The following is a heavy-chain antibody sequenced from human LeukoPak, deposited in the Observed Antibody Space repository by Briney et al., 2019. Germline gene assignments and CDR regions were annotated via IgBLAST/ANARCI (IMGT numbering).Heavy chain of an antibody. CDR2: ISSSSSYI. CDR3: ARDSSTIIDY. CDR1: GFTFSTYS. Sequence: PGESLRLSCAASGFTFSTYSMNWVRQAPGKGLEWVSSISSSSSYIYYTDSVKGRFTISRDNAKNSLYLQMNSLRAEDTAVYYCARDSSTIIDYWGQGTLVTVSS. V-gene: IGHV3-21*01. J-gene: IGHJ4*02. D-gene: IGHD2-2*01.